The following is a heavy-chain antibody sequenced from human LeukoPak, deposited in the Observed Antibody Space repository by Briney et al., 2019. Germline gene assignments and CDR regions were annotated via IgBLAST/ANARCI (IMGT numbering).Heavy chain of an antibody. CDR2: IYYSGST. J-gene: IGHJ4*02. V-gene: IGHV4-39*01. CDR1: GGSISSDSYY. D-gene: IGHD6-19*01. Sequence: SETLSLTCTVSGGSISSDSYYWAWIRQPPGKGLEWIAGIYYSGSTYYNPSLKNRVTISVDTSRNQFSLKLSSVTAADTAVYYCASLAVAGLSEGYWGQGTLVIVSS. CDR3: ASLAVAGLSEGY.